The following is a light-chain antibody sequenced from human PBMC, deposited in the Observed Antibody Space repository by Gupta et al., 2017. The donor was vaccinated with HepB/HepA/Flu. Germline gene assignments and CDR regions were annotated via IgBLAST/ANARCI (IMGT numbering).Light chain of an antibody. Sequence: QSVLTQPPSASGTPGQRVTHSCSGSSSNIGLKTVNWYKQPPGTAPKLLIYYNNQRPSGVPDRFSGSKSGTSASLAISGLQSDDEADYYCASWDASLNGPVFGGGTKVTVL. CDR3: ASWDASLNGPV. J-gene: IGLJ3*02. CDR1: SSNIGLKT. V-gene: IGLV1-44*01. CDR2: YNN.